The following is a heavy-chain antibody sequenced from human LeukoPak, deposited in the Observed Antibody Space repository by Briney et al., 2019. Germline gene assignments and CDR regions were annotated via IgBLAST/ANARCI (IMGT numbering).Heavy chain of an antibody. CDR1: GGSISSYY. V-gene: IGHV4-59*01. CDR2: IYYSGST. J-gene: IGHJ5*02. CDR3: ARGLTTQGNGNWFDP. Sequence: SETLSLTCAVSGGSISSYYWSWIRQPPGKGLEWIGYIYYSGSTNYNPSLKSRVTISVDTSKNQFSLKLSSVTAADTAVYYCARGLTTQGNGNWFDPWGQGTLVTVSS. D-gene: IGHD4/OR15-4a*01.